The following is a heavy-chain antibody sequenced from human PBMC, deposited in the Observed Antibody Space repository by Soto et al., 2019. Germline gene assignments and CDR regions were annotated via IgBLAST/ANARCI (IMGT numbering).Heavy chain of an antibody. CDR2: IYYIGRT. Sequence: QVQLQESGPGLVKPSETLSLTCTVSGGSVSSGSYYWSWIRQPPGKGLEWIGYIYYIGRTNYNPSLKNRVTISVDTSKNQFSRKLSSVTAADTAVYYCARDYYESSGYYDYWGQGTLVTVSS. V-gene: IGHV4-61*01. D-gene: IGHD3-22*01. J-gene: IGHJ4*02. CDR3: ARDYYESSGYYDY. CDR1: GGSVSSGSYY.